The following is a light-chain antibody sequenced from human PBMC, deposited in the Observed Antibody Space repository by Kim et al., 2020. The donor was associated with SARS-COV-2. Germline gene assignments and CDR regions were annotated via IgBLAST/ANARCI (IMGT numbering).Light chain of an antibody. J-gene: IGLJ2*01. Sequence: SYELTQPPSVSVAPGKTARITCGGNNIGSKSVHWYQQKPGQAPVLVISYDSDRPSGIPERLSGSNSGNTATLTISRVEAGDEADYYCQVWDSVSDHHVFGGGTKLTVL. CDR3: QVWDSVSDHHV. V-gene: IGLV3-21*04. CDR1: NIGSKS. CDR2: YDS.